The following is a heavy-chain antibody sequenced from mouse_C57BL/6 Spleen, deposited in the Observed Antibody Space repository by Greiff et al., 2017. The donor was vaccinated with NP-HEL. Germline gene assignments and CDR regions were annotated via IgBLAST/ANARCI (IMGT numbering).Heavy chain of an antibody. J-gene: IGHJ3*01. Sequence: EVQRVESGGDLVKPGGSLKLSCAASGFTFSSYGMSWVRQTPDKRLEWVATISSGGSYTYYPDSVKGRFTISRDNAKNTLYLQMSSLKSEDTAMYYCARGEDSSGPSFAYWGQGTLVTVSA. V-gene: IGHV5-6*01. CDR2: ISSGGSYT. CDR3: ARGEDSSGPSFAY. D-gene: IGHD3-2*02. CDR1: GFTFSSYG.